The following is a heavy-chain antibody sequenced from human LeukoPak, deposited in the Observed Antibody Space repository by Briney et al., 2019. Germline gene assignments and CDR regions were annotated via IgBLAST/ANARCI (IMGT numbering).Heavy chain of an antibody. CDR1: GFTFSTYG. CDR2: IRYDGINK. D-gene: IGHD6-25*01. CDR3: AKDLSRIGSGWDH. J-gene: IGHJ4*02. V-gene: IGHV3-30*02. Sequence: GGSLRLSCAASGFTFSTYGIHRVRQAPGKGLERVAFIRYDGINKDYADSVKDRFTISRDNSKNTLYLQMDSLRVEDTAVYSCAKDLSRIGSGWDHWGQGTLVSVSS.